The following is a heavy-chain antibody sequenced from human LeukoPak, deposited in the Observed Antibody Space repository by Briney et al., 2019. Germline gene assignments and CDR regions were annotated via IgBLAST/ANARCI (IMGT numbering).Heavy chain of an antibody. J-gene: IGHJ4*02. Sequence: SETLSLTCSVSGGSISNYYWNWIRQPPGRGLEWIGYIYLSGSTNYNPSLKSRVTISVDTSKNQFSLKLNSVTAADTAVYYCARGLITLVRGSFDYWGQGTLVTASS. CDR3: ARGLITLVRGSFDY. CDR2: IYLSGST. V-gene: IGHV4-59*01. CDR1: GGSISNYY. D-gene: IGHD3-10*01.